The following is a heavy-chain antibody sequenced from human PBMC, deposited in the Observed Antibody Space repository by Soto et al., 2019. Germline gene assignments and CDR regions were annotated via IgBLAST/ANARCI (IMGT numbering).Heavy chain of an antibody. D-gene: IGHD3-10*01. CDR3: ARVFVRGPSNYYYYYLDV. J-gene: IGHJ6*03. V-gene: IGHV1-18*01. CDR1: GYTITSYG. Sequence: AAVMVSGKASGYTITSYGSTCVRQAPGQVLEWMGWISAYNGNTNYAQKLQGRVTMTTDTSTSTAYMELRSLRSDDTAVYYCARVFVRGPSNYYYYYLDVWGKGTTVTVSS. CDR2: ISAYNGNT.